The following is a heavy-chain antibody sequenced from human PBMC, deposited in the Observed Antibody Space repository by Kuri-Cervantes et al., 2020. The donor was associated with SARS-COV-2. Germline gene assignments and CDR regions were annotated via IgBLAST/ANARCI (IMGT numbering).Heavy chain of an antibody. CDR3: ARARDNSARGWYYYMDV. Sequence: ESLKISCAASGFTFSNYAMSWVRQAPGKGLEWIGYFYNSGNTNYNPSLKSRVTISVDTSKNQFSLKLSSVTAADTAVYYCARARDNSARGWYYYMDVWGKGATVTVSS. CDR2: FYNSGNT. J-gene: IGHJ6*03. CDR1: GFTFSNYA. D-gene: IGHD6-25*01. V-gene: IGHV4-59*12.